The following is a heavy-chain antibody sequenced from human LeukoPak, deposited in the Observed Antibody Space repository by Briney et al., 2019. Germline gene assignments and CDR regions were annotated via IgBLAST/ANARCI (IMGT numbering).Heavy chain of an antibody. D-gene: IGHD3-10*01. CDR3: AKDLTTYYYSTGLDP. Sequence: PGGSLRLSCAASGFTFSDYYMSWIRQAPGKGLEWVSYISSSGSTIYYADSVKGRFTISRDNAKNSLYLQMNSLRAEDTALYYCAKDLTTYYYSTGLDPWGQGTLVTVSS. CDR2: ISSSGSTI. CDR1: GFTFSDYY. V-gene: IGHV3-11*01. J-gene: IGHJ5*02.